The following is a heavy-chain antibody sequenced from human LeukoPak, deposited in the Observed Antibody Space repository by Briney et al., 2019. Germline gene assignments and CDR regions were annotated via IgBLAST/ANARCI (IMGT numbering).Heavy chain of an antibody. J-gene: IGHJ4*02. CDR2: ISGSGGIT. D-gene: IGHD3-22*01. Sequence: GGSLRLSCAASGFTFSSYAMNWVRQAPGKGLEWVSGISGSGGITHYADSVRGRFTISRDNSKNTLYLQMNSLRAEDTAVYYCAKDPTDFDSSGQTYFDYWGQGSLVTVSS. CDR1: GFTFSSYA. CDR3: AKDPTDFDSSGQTYFDY. V-gene: IGHV3-23*01.